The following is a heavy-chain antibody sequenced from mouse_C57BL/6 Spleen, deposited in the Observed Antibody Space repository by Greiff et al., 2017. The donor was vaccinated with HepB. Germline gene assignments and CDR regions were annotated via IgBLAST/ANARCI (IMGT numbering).Heavy chain of an antibody. CDR3: TRKRFAY. CDR2: IDPETGGT. J-gene: IGHJ3*01. CDR1: GYTFTDYE. Sequence: VQLQQSGAELVRPGASVTLSCKASGYTFTDYEMHWVKQTPVHGLEWIGAIDPETGGTAYNQKFKGKAILTADKSSSTAYMALRSLTSEDSAVYYCTRKRFAYWGQGTLVTVSA. V-gene: IGHV1-15*01.